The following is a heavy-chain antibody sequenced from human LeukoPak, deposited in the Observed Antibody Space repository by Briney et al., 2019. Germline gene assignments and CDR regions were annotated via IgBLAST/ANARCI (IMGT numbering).Heavy chain of an antibody. J-gene: IGHJ4*02. CDR2: IWDNGNNK. CDR1: GFTFSNSD. V-gene: IGHV3-33*06. CDR3: AKGGHCTSTSCYYFDS. D-gene: IGHD2-2*01. Sequence: GGSLRLSCAASGFTFSNSDMHWVRQAPGKGLEWVAAIWDNGNNKYYGDSVNGRFTISRDNSKNTLHLQMNSLRPEDSAIYYCAKGGHCTSTSCYYFDSWGQGALVTVSA.